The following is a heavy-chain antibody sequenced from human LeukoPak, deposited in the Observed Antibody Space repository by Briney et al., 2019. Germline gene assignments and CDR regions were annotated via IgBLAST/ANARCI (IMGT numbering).Heavy chain of an antibody. V-gene: IGHV4-39*01. Sequence: PSETLSLTCTVSGVSISSSNSYWGWIRQPPGKGLEWIGSIYYSGNTYYNASLKSQVSISIDTSKNQFSLKLTSVTAADTAVYYCARQTGSGLFILPGGQGTLVTVSS. J-gene: IGHJ4*02. CDR1: GVSISSSNSY. CDR2: IYYSGNT. CDR3: ARQTGSGLFILP. D-gene: IGHD3/OR15-3a*01.